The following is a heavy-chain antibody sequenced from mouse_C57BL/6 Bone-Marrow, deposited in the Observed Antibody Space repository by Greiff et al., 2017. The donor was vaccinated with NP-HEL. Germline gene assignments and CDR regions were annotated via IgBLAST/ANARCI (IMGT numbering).Heavy chain of an antibody. Sequence: QVQLQQSGAELARPGASVKLSCKASGYTFTSYGISWVKQRTGQGLEWIGEIYPRSGNTYYNEKFKGKATLTADKSSSTAYMELRSLTSEDSAVYFCARSVLGYYVAYWGQGTLVTVSA. CDR1: GYTFTSYG. J-gene: IGHJ3*01. D-gene: IGHD1-1*01. V-gene: IGHV1-81*01. CDR2: IYPRSGNT. CDR3: ARSVLGYYVAY.